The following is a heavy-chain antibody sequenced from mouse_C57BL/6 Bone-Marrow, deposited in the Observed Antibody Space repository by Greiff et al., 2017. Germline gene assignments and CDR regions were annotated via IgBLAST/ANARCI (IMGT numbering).Heavy chain of an antibody. Sequence: EVQLVESGGGLVQPGGSLSLSCAASGFTFTDYYMSWVRQPPGKALEWLGFIRNKANGYTTEYSASVKGRFTISRDNSQSILYLQMNALRAEDSATYYCARDRRLLYFDYWGQGTTLTVSS. CDR3: ARDRRLLYFDY. V-gene: IGHV7-3*01. CDR2: IRNKANGYTT. J-gene: IGHJ2*01. CDR1: GFTFTDYY. D-gene: IGHD1-1*01.